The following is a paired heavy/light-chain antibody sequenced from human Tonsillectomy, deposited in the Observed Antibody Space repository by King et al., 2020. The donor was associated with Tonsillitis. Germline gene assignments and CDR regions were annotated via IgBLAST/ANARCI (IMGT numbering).Heavy chain of an antibody. CDR3: AKRVSGTGITPYFDS. V-gene: IGHV3-23*01. J-gene: IGHJ4*02. CDR1: GITFSKSA. D-gene: IGHD1-20*01. CDR2: ISAGGGSI. Sequence: EVQLLESGGGLVRPGGSLRLSCAASGITFSKSAMNWVRQAPGKGLEWVSSISAGGGSIYYSDSVRGRFTISRDNPSNTLYLQMNSLRVEDTAIYFCAKRVSGTGITPYFDSWGPGTLVTVSS.
Light chain of an antibody. CDR3: QQYNGYLIT. CDR1: QSISSS. V-gene: IGKV1-5*03. Sequence: DILMTQSPSTLSASVGDRVTITCRASQSISSSLAWYQQKPGKAPKLLIYQASSLEDGVPSRFSGSGSGTEFALTINSLQPDDFATYYCQQYNGYLITFGQGTRLEVK. J-gene: IGKJ5*01. CDR2: QAS.